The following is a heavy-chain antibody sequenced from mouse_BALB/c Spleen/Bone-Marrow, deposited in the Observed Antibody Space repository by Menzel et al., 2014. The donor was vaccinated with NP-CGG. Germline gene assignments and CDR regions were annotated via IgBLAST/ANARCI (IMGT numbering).Heavy chain of an antibody. D-gene: IGHD2-4*01. Sequence: QVHLKQSGAELGMPGASVKMSCKASGYTFTDNWMYWVKQRPGQGLEWIGAIDTSDSYTNFNQKFMGKASLTVDASSSTAYMQVSSLTSDDSAVYYCARGGHDFSLDYWGQGTSVTVSS. V-gene: IGHV1-69*01. CDR3: ARGGHDFSLDY. J-gene: IGHJ4*01. CDR1: GYTFTDNW. CDR2: IDTSDSYT.